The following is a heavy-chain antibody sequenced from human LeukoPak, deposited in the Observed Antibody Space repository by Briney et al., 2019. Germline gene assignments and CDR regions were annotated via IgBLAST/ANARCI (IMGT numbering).Heavy chain of an antibody. CDR1: GYTFTGYY. V-gene: IGHV1-2*06. CDR3: AREIRDGYNYDTYFDY. D-gene: IGHD5-24*01. CDR2: INPNSGGT. J-gene: IGHJ4*02. Sequence: ASVKVSCKAAGYTFTGYYMFWVRQAPGQGLEWMGRINPNSGGTNYAQKFQGRVTMTRDTSISTAYMELSRLRSDDTAVYYCAREIRDGYNYDTYFDYWGQGTLVTVSS.